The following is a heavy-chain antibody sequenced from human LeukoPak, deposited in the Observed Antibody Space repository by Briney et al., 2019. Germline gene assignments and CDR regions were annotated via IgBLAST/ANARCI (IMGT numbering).Heavy chain of an antibody. CDR1: GFTFSGSA. V-gene: IGHV3-73*01. CDR3: TTQPSYYGGNRDDAXDI. J-gene: IGHJ3*02. Sequence: GGSLRLSCAASGFTFSGSAMHWVRQASGKGLEWVGRIRSKPNSYATAYAASVKGRFTISRDDSKNTAYLQMNSLKTEDTAVYYCTTQPSYYGGNRDDAXDIXXQGTXVTVSS. CDR2: IRSKPNSYAT. D-gene: IGHD4-23*01.